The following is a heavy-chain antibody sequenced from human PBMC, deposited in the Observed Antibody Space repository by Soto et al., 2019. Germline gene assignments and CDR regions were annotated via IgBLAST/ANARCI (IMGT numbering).Heavy chain of an antibody. Sequence: ASVKVSCKASGYTFTSYDINWVRQATGQGLEWMGWMNPNSGNTGYAQKFQGRVTMTRNTSISTAYMELSSLRSEVTAVYYCARGPLVERYSYYYMDVWGKGTTVTVSS. CDR1: GYTFTSYD. V-gene: IGHV1-8*01. CDR2: MNPNSGNT. CDR3: ARGPLVERYSYYYMDV. J-gene: IGHJ6*03. D-gene: IGHD3-10*01.